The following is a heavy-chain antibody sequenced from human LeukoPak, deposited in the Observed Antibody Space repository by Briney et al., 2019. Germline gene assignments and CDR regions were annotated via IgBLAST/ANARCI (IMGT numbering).Heavy chain of an antibody. V-gene: IGHV4-59*01. J-gene: IGHJ4*02. Sequence: SSETLSLTCTVSGGSISSYYWSWIRQPPGKGLEWIGYIYYSGSTNYNPSLKSRVTISVDTSKNQFSLKLSSVTAADTAVYYCARELFNYYDSSGYFDYWGQGILVTVSS. CDR3: ARELFNYYDSSGYFDY. D-gene: IGHD3-22*01. CDR2: IYYSGST. CDR1: GGSISSYY.